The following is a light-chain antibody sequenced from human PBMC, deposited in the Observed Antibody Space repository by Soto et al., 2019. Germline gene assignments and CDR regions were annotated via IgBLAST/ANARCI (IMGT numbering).Light chain of an antibody. CDR2: ATS. V-gene: IGKV3-15*01. CDR3: QQYNNWPLT. Sequence: EIVMTQSPATLSVSPGERATLSCRASHRVSSYLAWYQQKPGQAPRLLIFATSTRATGIPARFSGSGSGTEFTLTISSLQSEDFAVYYCQQYNNWPLTFRGGTKVDIK. J-gene: IGKJ4*01. CDR1: HRVSSY.